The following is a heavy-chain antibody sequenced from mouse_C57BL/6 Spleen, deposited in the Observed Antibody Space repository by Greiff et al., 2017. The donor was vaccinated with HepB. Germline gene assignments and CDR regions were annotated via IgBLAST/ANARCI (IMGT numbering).Heavy chain of an antibody. J-gene: IGHJ3*01. Sequence: QVQLQQPGAELVRPGASVTLSCKASGYTFTDYEMHWVKQTPVHGLEWIGAIDPETGGTAYNQKFKGKAILTADKSSSTAYMELRSLTSEDSAVYDCTRYGYDGGFAYWGQGTLVTVSA. CDR2: IDPETGGT. D-gene: IGHD2-2*01. CDR3: TRYGYDGGFAY. CDR1: GYTFTDYE. V-gene: IGHV1-15*01.